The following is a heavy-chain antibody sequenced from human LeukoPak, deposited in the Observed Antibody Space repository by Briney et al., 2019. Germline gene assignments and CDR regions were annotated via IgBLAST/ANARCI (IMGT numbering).Heavy chain of an antibody. CDR3: ARDRPRDWFDP. CDR2: ISSSSSYI. J-gene: IGHJ5*02. Sequence: GGSLRLSCAASGFTFTNFAMHWVRQAPGKGLEWVSSISSSSSYIYYADSVKGRFTISRDNAKNSLYLQMNSLRAEDTAVYYCARDRPRDWFDPWGQGTLVTVSS. D-gene: IGHD6-6*01. CDR1: GFTFTNFA. V-gene: IGHV3-21*01.